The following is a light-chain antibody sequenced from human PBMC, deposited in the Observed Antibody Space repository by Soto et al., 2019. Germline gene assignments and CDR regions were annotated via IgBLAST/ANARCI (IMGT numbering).Light chain of an antibody. CDR2: TNN. J-gene: IGLJ1*01. CDR3: ASWDHSLNGLYV. Sequence: QSALTQPPSVSGTPGQMVTISCSGSSSNIGGNTVNWYQQLPGTAPKLLIHTNNQRPSGVPDRFSGSKSGTSASLAISGLQSEDEADYYCASWDHSLNGLYVFGTGTKVTVL. CDR1: SSNIGGNT. V-gene: IGLV1-44*01.